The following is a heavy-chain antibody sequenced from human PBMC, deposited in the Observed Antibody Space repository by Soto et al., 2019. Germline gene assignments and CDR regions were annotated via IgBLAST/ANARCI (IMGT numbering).Heavy chain of an antibody. V-gene: IGHV4-4*02. CDR1: GGSISSNSW. J-gene: IGHJ6*02. D-gene: IGHD2-2*01. CDR2: IYHTGNT. Sequence: PSETLSLTCAVSGGSISSNSWWNWVRQPPGKGLEWIGEIYHTGNTNYNPSLKSRVTPSVDKSKSQFSLKLSSVTAADTAVYYCARAIGYCGSTSCHSYYYGMDVWGQGTTVTVFS. CDR3: ARAIGYCGSTSCHSYYYGMDV.